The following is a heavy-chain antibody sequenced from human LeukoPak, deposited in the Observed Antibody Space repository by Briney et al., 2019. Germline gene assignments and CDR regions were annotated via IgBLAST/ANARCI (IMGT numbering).Heavy chain of an antibody. V-gene: IGHV4-4*07. CDR2: IHTSGST. CDR3: ARDGCSGGSCYEFDY. D-gene: IGHD2-15*01. CDR1: GGSITSYY. J-gene: IGHJ4*02. Sequence: SETLSLTCTVSGGSITSYYWSWIRQPAGKGLEWIGRIHTSGSTNYNPSLKSRVTMSVDTSKNQFSLKLSSVTAADTAVYYCARDGCSGGSCYEFDYWGQGTLVTVSS.